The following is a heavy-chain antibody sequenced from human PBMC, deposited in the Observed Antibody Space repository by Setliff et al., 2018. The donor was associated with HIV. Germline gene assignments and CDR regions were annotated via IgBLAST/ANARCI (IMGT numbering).Heavy chain of an antibody. CDR1: GGTFSASG. CDR3: ARGEGSGWDTVEENYYNLDV. Sequence: SVKVSCKASGGTFSASGFSWVRQAPGQGLEWMGGIIPAFGTADYAQKYQGRVTITADASTSTAYMELISLRSEDTAVYYCARGEGSGWDTVEENYYNLDVWGPGTTVTVSS. D-gene: IGHD6-19*01. V-gene: IGHV1-69*13. J-gene: IGHJ6*02. CDR2: IIPAFGTA.